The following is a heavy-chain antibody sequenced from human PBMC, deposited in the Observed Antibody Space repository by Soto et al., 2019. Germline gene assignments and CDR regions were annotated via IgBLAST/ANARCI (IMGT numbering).Heavy chain of an antibody. Sequence: QVQLVESGGGVVQPGRSLRLSCAASGFTFSSYAMHWVRQAPGKGLEWVAVISYDGSNKYYAESVKGRFTISRDNSKNTLYLQMNSLRAEDTAVYYCARDPSITIFGVVIIPESYYFDYWGQGTLVTVSS. J-gene: IGHJ4*02. D-gene: IGHD3-3*01. CDR3: ARDPSITIFGVVIIPESYYFDY. CDR1: GFTFSSYA. V-gene: IGHV3-30-3*01. CDR2: ISYDGSNK.